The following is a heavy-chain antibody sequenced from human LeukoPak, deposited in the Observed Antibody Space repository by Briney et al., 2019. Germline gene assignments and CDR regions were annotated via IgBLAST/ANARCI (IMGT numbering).Heavy chain of an antibody. CDR3: ANSDDCSSTSCYDPLYY. CDR1: GFTVSSNY. J-gene: IGHJ4*02. Sequence: PGGSLRLSCAASGFTVSSNYMSWVRQAPGKGLEWVSVIYGGSGTYYADSVRGRFTISRDNSKNTLYLQMNSLRAEDTAVYYCANSDDCSSTSCYDPLYYWGQGTLVTVSS. D-gene: IGHD2-2*01. CDR2: IYGGSGT. V-gene: IGHV3-53*05.